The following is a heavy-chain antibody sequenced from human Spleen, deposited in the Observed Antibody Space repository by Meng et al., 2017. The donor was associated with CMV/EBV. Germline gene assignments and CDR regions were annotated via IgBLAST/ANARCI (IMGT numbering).Heavy chain of an antibody. CDR3: ARFWDYYFYYGMDV. CDR2: ISGSGGST. CDR1: GFNFSSYA. V-gene: IGHV3-23*01. J-gene: IGHJ6*02. Sequence: GESLKISCAASGFNFSSYAMSWVRQAPGKGLEWVSAISGSGGSTYYADSVKGRFTISRDNFKNTLFLQMSSLRAEDTAVYFCARFWDYYFYYGMDVWGQGTTVTVSS. D-gene: IGHD3-16*01.